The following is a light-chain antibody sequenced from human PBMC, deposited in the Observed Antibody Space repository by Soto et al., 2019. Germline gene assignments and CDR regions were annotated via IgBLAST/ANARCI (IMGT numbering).Light chain of an antibody. CDR2: GAS. V-gene: IGKV3-20*01. CDR1: KSVSSSY. J-gene: IGKJ1*01. Sequence: EIVLTQSPGTLSLSPGERATLSCRDSKSVSSSYLAWYQQKTGQAPRLLIYGASSRATGIPDRFSGSGSGTEFTLTISSRETENLAVYYCKQYDSSPKMFGHGTKV. CDR3: KQYDSSPKM.